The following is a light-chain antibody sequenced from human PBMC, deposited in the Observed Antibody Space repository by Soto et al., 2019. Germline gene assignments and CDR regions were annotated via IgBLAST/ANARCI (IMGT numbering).Light chain of an antibody. J-gene: IGKJ1*01. V-gene: IGKV1-8*01. CDR2: AAS. CDR1: QGISSY. CDR3: QQYYSYHWT. Sequence: AIRMTQSPSSFSASTGDRVTITCRASQGISSYLAWYQQKPGKAPKLLIYAASTLQSGVPSRFSGSGSGTDFTLTISCLQYEDFETYYCQQYYSYHWTLGRGTKVDIK.